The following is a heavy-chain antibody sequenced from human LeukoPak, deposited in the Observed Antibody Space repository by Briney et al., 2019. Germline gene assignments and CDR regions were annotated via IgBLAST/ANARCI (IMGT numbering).Heavy chain of an antibody. Sequence: GASVKVSCKASGYTFTSYDINWVRQATGQGLEWMGWMNPNSGNTGYAQKFQGRVTMTRNTSISTAYMELSSLRSEDTAVYYCAKDRQYYYGSGSSINNWFDPWGQGTLVTVSS. CDR2: MNPNSGNT. J-gene: IGHJ5*02. V-gene: IGHV1-8*01. CDR1: GYTFTSYD. CDR3: AKDRQYYYGSGSSINNWFDP. D-gene: IGHD3-10*01.